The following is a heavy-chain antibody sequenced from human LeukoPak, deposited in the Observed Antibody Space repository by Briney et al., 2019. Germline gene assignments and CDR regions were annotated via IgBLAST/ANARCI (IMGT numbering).Heavy chain of an antibody. D-gene: IGHD2-8*01. CDR3: AGSLGYCTSNVCYLKY. CDR1: GDSENVYG. CDR2: ISAQHGQA. J-gene: IGHJ4*02. V-gene: IGHV1-18*04. Sequence: ASVKVSCKTSGDSENVYGITWVRQVAGQGLEWMGWISAQHGQAEYAPNSQDRVTMTTDTYTNTAYMELKSLRSDDTAVYYCAGSLGYCTSNVCYLKYWGQGTLVTVSS.